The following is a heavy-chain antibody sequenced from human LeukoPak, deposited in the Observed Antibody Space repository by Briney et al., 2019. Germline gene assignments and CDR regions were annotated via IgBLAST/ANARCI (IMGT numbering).Heavy chain of an antibody. J-gene: IGHJ1*01. Sequence: GGSLRLSCAASGFTFSSYAMSWVRQAPGKGLEWVSAIGGSGGSTYYADSVKGRFTISRDNSKNTLYLQMNSLRAEDTAVYYCAKERYYYDSSGYEELVEYFQHWGQGALVTVSS. CDR2: IGGSGGST. D-gene: IGHD3-22*01. CDR3: AKERYYYDSSGYEELVEYFQH. CDR1: GFTFSSYA. V-gene: IGHV3-23*01.